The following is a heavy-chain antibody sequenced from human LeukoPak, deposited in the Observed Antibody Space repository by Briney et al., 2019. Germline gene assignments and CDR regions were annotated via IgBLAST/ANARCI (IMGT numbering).Heavy chain of an antibody. CDR3: ATRLHFSGYKN. CDR1: GGTLSTYE. V-gene: IGHV3-48*03. D-gene: IGHD5-12*01. J-gene: IGHJ4*01. CDR2: MSRTADRI. Sequence: PGGSLRLSCTIFGGTLSTYEFDWVRQAPGKRPEWISYMSRTADRIDHADSVKGRFTMSRDNAKNSVYLQMNSLRVDDTAIYYCATRLHFSGYKNWGQGTLVTVSS.